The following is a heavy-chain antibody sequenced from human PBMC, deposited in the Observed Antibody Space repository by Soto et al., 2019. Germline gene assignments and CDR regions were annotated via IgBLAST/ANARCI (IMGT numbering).Heavy chain of an antibody. J-gene: IGHJ6*02. CDR2: IYYSGNT. CDR1: GGSISSGYYY. Sequence: KPSETLSLTCSVSGGSISSGYYYWSWIRQPPGKGLEWIGNIYYSGNTHYNPSLKSRLIISIDTSKNQFSLKMGSVTAADTAVYYCASSSLYGMGVWGQGTTVTVSS. V-gene: IGHV4-30-4*01. CDR3: ASSSLYGMGV.